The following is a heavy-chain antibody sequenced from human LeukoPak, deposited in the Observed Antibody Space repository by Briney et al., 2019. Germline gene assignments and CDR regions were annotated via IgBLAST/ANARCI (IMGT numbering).Heavy chain of an antibody. J-gene: IGHJ5*02. CDR3: ARGRSSSSTGWFDP. D-gene: IGHD6-13*01. CDR2: INHSGST. V-gene: IGHV4-34*01. CDR1: GGSFSGYY. Sequence: PSETLSLTCAVYGGSFSGYYWSWIRQPPGKGLEWMGEINHSGSTNYNPSLKSRVTISVDTSKKQFSLKLSSVTAADTAVYYCARGRSSSSTGWFDPWGQGTLVTVSS.